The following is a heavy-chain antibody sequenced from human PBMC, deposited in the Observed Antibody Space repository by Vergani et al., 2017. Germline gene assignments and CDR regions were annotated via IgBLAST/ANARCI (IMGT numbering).Heavy chain of an antibody. J-gene: IGHJ3*02. V-gene: IGHV3-33*01. D-gene: IGHD2-2*02. CDR1: GFTFNSYG. Sequence: VQLLESGGGLVQPGRSLRLSCAASGFTFNSYGMHWVRQAPGKGLEWVAVIWYDGSNKYYADSVKGRFTISRDNSKNTLCLQMNSLRAEDTAVYYCARKLLYSYAFDIWGQGTMVTVSS. CDR3: ARKLLYSYAFDI. CDR2: IWYDGSNK.